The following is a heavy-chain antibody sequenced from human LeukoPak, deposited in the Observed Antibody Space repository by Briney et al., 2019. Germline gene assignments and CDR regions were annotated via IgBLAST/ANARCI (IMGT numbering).Heavy chain of an antibody. CDR3: ARLEPHCTNGVCDAY. V-gene: IGHV1-18*01. J-gene: IGHJ4*02. D-gene: IGHD2-8*01. CDR2: ISAYNGNT. CDR1: GYTFTSYA. Sequence: ASVTVSCKASGYTFTSYAMNWVRQAPGQGLEWMGWISAYNGNTNYAQKLQGRVTMTTDTSTSTAYMELRSLRSDDTAVYYCARLEPHCTNGVCDAYWGQGTLVTVSS.